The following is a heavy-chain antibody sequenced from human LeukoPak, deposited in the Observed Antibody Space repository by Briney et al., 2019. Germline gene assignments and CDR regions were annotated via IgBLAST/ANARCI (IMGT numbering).Heavy chain of an antibody. J-gene: IGHJ4*02. Sequence: SETLSLTCAVYGGSFSVYYWSWIRQPPGKGLEWIGEINHSGSTNYNPSLKSRVTISVDTSKNQFSLKLSSVTAADTAVYYCARAGMIVVVIDYWGQGTLVTVPS. CDR1: GGSFSVYY. CDR3: ARAGMIVVVIDY. CDR2: INHSGST. V-gene: IGHV4-34*01. D-gene: IGHD3-22*01.